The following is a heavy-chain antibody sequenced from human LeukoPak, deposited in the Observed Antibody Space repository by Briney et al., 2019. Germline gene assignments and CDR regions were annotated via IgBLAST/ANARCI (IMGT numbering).Heavy chain of an antibody. Sequence: GGSLRLSCAASGFTFSSYAMSWVRRAPGKGLEWVSAISGSGGSTYYADSVKGRFTISRDNSKNTLYLQMNSLRAEDTAVYYCAKDKSVVPASHDYWGQGTLVTVSS. J-gene: IGHJ4*02. CDR3: AKDKSVVPASHDY. CDR2: ISGSGGST. CDR1: GFTFSSYA. V-gene: IGHV3-23*01. D-gene: IGHD2-2*01.